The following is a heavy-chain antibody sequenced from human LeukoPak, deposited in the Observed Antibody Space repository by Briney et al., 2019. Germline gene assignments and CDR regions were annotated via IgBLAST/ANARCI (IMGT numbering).Heavy chain of an antibody. J-gene: IGHJ4*02. V-gene: IGHV1-69*06. CDR3: AREPRSNYGDYGKFDY. CDR1: GGTFSSYA. Sequence: ASVKVSCKASGGTFSSYAISWVRQAPGQGLEWMGGIIPIFGTANYAQKFQGRVTITADKSTSTAYMELSSLRSEDTAVYYCAREPRSNYGDYGKFDYWGRGTLVTVSS. CDR2: IIPIFGTA. D-gene: IGHD4-17*01.